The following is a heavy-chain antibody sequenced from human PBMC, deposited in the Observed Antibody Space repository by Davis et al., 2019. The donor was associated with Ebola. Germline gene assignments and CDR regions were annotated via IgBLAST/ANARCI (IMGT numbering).Heavy chain of an antibody. CDR3: ARESPIVALYYYYGMDV. J-gene: IGHJ6*02. Sequence: PGGSLRLSCAASGFTFSSYGMHWVRQAPGKGLEWVAVIWYDGSNKYYADSVKGRFTISRDNSKNTLYLQMNSLRAEDTAVYYCARESPIVALYYYYGMDVWGQGTTVTVSS. D-gene: IGHD3-22*01. CDR2: IWYDGSNK. V-gene: IGHV3-33*01. CDR1: GFTFSSYG.